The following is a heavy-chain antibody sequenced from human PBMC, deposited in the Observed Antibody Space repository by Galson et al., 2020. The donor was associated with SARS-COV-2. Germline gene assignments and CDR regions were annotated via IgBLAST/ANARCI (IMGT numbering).Heavy chain of an antibody. V-gene: IGHV3-7*01. J-gene: IGHJ6*02. CDR1: GFTFSSYW. Sequence: GESLKISCAASGFTFSSYWMSWVRQAPGKGLEWVANIKQDGSEKYYVDSVKGRFTISRDNAKNSLYLQMNSLRAEDTAVYYCARELPFMITFGGVIPETGMDVWGQGTTVTVSS. CDR3: ARELPFMITFGGVIPETGMDV. CDR2: IKQDGSEK. D-gene: IGHD3-16*02.